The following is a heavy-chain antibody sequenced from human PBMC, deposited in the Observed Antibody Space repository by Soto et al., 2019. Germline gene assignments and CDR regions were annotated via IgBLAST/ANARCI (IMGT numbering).Heavy chain of an antibody. CDR1: GYTFTSYG. J-gene: IGHJ6*02. V-gene: IGHV1-18*01. CDR3: ARDVVVPAAMIDYYYYGMDV. Sequence: ASVKVSCKASGYTFTSYGISWVLQAPGQGLEWMGWISAYNGNTNYAQKLQGRVTMTTDTSTSTAYMELRSLRSDDTAVYYCARDVVVPAAMIDYYYYGMDVWGQGTTVTVSS. D-gene: IGHD2-2*01. CDR2: ISAYNGNT.